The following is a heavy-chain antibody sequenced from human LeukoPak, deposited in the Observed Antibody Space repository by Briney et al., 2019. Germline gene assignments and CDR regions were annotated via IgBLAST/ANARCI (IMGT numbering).Heavy chain of an antibody. Sequence: SETLSLTCTVSGGSISNSFFYWDWIRQPPGKGLEWIGYIYNGGSTTYSPSLNSRVTISLDTSNNQVSLRLSSVTAADTAVYYCAKGGTYGGGADYWGQGTLVTVSS. CDR2: IYNGGST. CDR1: GGSISNSFFY. D-gene: IGHD1-26*01. J-gene: IGHJ4*02. V-gene: IGHV4-61*05. CDR3: AKGGTYGGGADY.